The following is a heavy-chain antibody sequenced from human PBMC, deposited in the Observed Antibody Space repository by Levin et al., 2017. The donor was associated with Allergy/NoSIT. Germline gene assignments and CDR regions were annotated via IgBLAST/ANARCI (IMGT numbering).Heavy chain of an antibody. CDR2: IYYDGSA. CDR1: GGSISDDSYY. J-gene: IGHJ6*02. D-gene: IGHD2/OR15-2a*01. V-gene: IGHV4-39*07. Sequence: SETLSLTCSVSGGSISDDSYYWAWVRQPPGKGLEWLGSIYYDGSAYYNPSLKTRLTISVDTSKNQFSLRVNSVIAADTAVYYCAGEPNSPYYYHYGLDVWGPGTTVTVSS. CDR3: AGEPNSPYYYHYGLDV.